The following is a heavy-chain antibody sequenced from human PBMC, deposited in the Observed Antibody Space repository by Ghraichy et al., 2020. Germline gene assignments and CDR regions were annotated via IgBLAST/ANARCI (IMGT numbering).Heavy chain of an antibody. V-gene: IGHV3-11*06. CDR3: ARNKGSSWYGASCVDY. CDR2: ISSSSSYT. Sequence: GESLNISCAASGFTFSDYYMSWIRQAPGKGLEWVSYISSSSSYTNYADSVKGRFTISRDNAKNSLYLQMNSLRAEDTAVYYCARNKGSSWYGASCVDYWGQGTLVTVSS. J-gene: IGHJ4*02. CDR1: GFTFSDYY. D-gene: IGHD6-13*01.